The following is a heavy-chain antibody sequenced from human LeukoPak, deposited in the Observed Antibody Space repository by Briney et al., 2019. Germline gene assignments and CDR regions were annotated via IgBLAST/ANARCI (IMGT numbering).Heavy chain of an antibody. Sequence: SVKLTCKASGGTISSYAISWVRQAPGQGLEWMGGIIPIFGTANYAQKFQGRVTITTDESTSTAYMELSSLRSEDTAVYYRARALYGGDAANWFDPWGQGTLVTVSS. V-gene: IGHV1-69*05. CDR1: GGTISSYA. CDR3: ARALYGGDAANWFDP. CDR2: IIPIFGTA. D-gene: IGHD4-23*01. J-gene: IGHJ5*02.